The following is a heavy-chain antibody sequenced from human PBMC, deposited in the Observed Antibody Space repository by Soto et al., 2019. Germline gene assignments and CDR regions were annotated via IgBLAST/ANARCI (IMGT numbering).Heavy chain of an antibody. CDR2: IFYTGST. J-gene: IGHJ4*02. D-gene: IGHD3-10*01. V-gene: IGHV4-61*01. CDR1: GGSVSSDSYY. Sequence: SETLSLTCIVSGGSVSSDSYYWSWIRQPPGRGLEWIAYIFYTGSTNSNPSLTSRVTISVDTSKNQFSLKLNSVTAADTAVYYCARLDCITTTCQFDYWGQGTLVTVSS. CDR3: ARLDCITTTCQFDY.